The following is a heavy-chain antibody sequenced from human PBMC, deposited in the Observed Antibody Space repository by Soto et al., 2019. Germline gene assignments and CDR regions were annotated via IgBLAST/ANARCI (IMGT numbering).Heavy chain of an antibody. J-gene: IGHJ3*02. CDR1: GFTFSSYW. CDR3: ARDLGYDILTGYYNGAFDI. CDR2: IKQDGSEK. D-gene: IGHD3-9*01. V-gene: IGHV3-7*03. Sequence: PGGSLRLSCAASGFTFSSYWMSWVRQAPGKGLEWVANIKQDGSEKYYVDSVKGRFTISRDNAKNSLYLQTNSLRAEDTAVYYCARDLGYDILTGYYNGAFDIWGQGTMVTVSS.